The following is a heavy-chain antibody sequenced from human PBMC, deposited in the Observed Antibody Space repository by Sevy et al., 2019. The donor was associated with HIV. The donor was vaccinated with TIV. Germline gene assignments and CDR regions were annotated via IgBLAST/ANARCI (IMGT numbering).Heavy chain of an antibody. Sequence: GGSLRFSCAASGFTFTNYYMSWVRQAPGKGLEWVANIDQDGGEKYYVDSVKGRFTISRDNARNSLFLQMNSLRAEDTAVYYCARARYYDILTGQNYYYYMDVWGKGTTVTVSS. D-gene: IGHD3-9*01. CDR3: ARARYYDILTGQNYYYYMDV. CDR1: GFTFTNYY. V-gene: IGHV3-7*01. J-gene: IGHJ6*03. CDR2: IDQDGGEK.